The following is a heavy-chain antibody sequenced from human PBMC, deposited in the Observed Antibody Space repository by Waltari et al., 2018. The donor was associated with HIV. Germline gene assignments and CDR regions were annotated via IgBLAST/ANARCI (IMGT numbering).Heavy chain of an antibody. CDR2: IYPGNSDT. Sequence: EVQLVQSGAEVRKSGESLKISCKGSGYDFTTYWIAWVRQMPGKGLEWMGIIYPGNSDTRYSPSFQGQVTISADKSIITAYLQWSSLKASDTAMYYCARATHSDYWGQGTLVTVSS. CDR3: ARATHSDY. D-gene: IGHD2-15*01. CDR1: GYDFTTYW. J-gene: IGHJ4*02. V-gene: IGHV5-51*01.